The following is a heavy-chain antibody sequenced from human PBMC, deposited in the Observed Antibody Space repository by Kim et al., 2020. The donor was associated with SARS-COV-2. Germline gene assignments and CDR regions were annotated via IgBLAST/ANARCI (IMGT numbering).Heavy chain of an antibody. CDR2: INTNTGNP. D-gene: IGHD6-19*01. V-gene: IGHV7-4-1*02. CDR1: GYTFTSYA. CDR3: ARPKKQWLVQKGADSWYFDL. Sequence: ASVKVSCKASGYTFTSYAMNWVRQAPGQGLEWMGWINTNTGNPTYAQGFTGRFVFSLDTSVSTAYLQISSLKAEDTAVYYCARPKKQWLVQKGADSWYFDLWGRGTLVTVSS. J-gene: IGHJ2*01.